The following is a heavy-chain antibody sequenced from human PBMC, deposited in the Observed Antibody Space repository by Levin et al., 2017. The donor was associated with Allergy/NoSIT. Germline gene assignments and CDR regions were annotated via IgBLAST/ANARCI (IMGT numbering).Heavy chain of an antibody. D-gene: IGHD3-10*01. V-gene: IGHV3-23*01. CDR1: GFTFSIYA. Sequence: PGGSLRLSCAASGFTFSIYAMTWVRQAPGKGLEWVSAISGSGANTYYTDSVKGRFTISRDNSKNTLYLQMNSLRVEDTAIYYCAKDVREGFTIGREFDYWGQGTLVTVSS. J-gene: IGHJ4*02. CDR3: AKDVREGFTIGREFDY. CDR2: ISGSGANT.